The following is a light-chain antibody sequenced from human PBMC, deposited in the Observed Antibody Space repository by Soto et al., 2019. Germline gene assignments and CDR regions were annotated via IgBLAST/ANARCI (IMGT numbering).Light chain of an antibody. CDR1: QSISSSF. CDR2: GAS. CDR3: QQYGSSPPLT. J-gene: IGKJ4*01. V-gene: IGKV3-20*01. Sequence: EFVLTQSPGKLSLSPGERATLSCRASQSISSSFLAWYQQKPGHAPRLLIYGASSRGTGIPDRFSGSGSGTDFTLTISRLQPEDFAVYYCQQYGSSPPLTFGGGTKVEIK.